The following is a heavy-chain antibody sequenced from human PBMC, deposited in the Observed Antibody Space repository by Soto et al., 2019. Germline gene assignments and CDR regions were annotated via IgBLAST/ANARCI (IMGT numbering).Heavy chain of an antibody. CDR1: GYTFTSYG. J-gene: IGHJ4*02. CDR2: ISAYNGNT. CDR3: ARAGYYYDSSGYYYQYYFDY. D-gene: IGHD3-22*01. V-gene: IGHV1-18*01. Sequence: ASVKVSCQASGYTFTSYGISWVRQAPGQGLEWMGWISAYNGNTNYAQKLQGRVTMTTDTSTSTAYMELRSLRSDDTAVYYCARAGYYYDSSGYYYQYYFDYWGQGTLVTVSS.